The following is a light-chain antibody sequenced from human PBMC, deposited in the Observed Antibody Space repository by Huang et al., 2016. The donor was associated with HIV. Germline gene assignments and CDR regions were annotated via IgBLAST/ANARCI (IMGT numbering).Light chain of an antibody. Sequence: DIQMTQSPSSLSASVGDRVTITCRASQRISSYLNWYQQKPGKAPKLLIYAASSLQSGVPSRFRGSGSGTDFTLTISSLQPEDFATYYCQQSYSTPPRTFGQGTKVEIK. CDR1: QRISSY. J-gene: IGKJ1*01. CDR2: AAS. V-gene: IGKV1-39*01. CDR3: QQSYSTPPRT.